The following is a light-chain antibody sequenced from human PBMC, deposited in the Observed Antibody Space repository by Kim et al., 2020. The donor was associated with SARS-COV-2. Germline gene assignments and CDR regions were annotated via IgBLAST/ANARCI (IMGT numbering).Light chain of an antibody. CDR2: ETS. CDR1: QSLPDNK. V-gene: IGKV3-20*01. J-gene: IGKJ2*01. CDR3: QQYGTPIKYA. Sequence: EIVLTHSPATLSLSPGERATLSCRASQSLPDNKLAWYQQRPGQPPRLLIYETSTRATGVSDRFSGSGSETDFILTISSLEPEDFAVYYCQQYGTPIKYAFGQGTKLEI.